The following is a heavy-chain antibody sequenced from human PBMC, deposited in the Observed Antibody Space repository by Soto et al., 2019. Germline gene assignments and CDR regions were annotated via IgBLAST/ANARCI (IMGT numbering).Heavy chain of an antibody. CDR2: IKSKTDGGTT. J-gene: IGHJ6*03. Sequence: PGGSLRLSCAASGFTFSNAWMSWVRQAPGKGLEWVGRIKSKTDGGTTDYAAPVKGRFTISRDDSKNTLYLQMNSLKTEDTAVYYFTTDGRDGSGSYYSYYYYYMDVWGQGTMVTVSS. V-gene: IGHV3-15*01. D-gene: IGHD3-10*01. CDR1: GFTFSNAW. CDR3: TTDGRDGSGSYYSYYYYYMDV.